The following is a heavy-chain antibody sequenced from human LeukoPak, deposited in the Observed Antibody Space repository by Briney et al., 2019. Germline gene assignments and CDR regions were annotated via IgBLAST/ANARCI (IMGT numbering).Heavy chain of an antibody. D-gene: IGHD3-22*01. CDR3: ERGFGSRSLADSSGDYSDAFDI. J-gene: IGHJ3*02. CDR2: INHSGGS. CDR1: GGSLSNYY. V-gene: IGHV4-34*01. Sequence: ASETLSLTCAVYGGSLSNYYGSWLRQPPGKGLEWIGEINHSGGSSYNPSLKSRVTISIDTSKNHFSLRLNSVTAADTAVYYCERGFGSRSLADSSGDYSDAFDIWGQGTMVTVSS.